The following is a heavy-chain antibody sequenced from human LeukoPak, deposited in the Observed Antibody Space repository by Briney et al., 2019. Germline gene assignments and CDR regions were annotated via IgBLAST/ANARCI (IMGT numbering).Heavy chain of an antibody. CDR2: ISAYNGNT. CDR1: GYTFTSYG. V-gene: IGHV1-18*01. Sequence: ASVKVPCKASGYTFTSYGISWVRQAPGQGLEWMGWISAYNGNTNYAQKLQGRVTMTTDTSTSTAYMELRSLRSDDTAVYYCAGHSRDYDYVWGSYWAFDIWGQGTVVTVSS. CDR3: AGHSRDYDYVWGSYWAFDI. D-gene: IGHD3-16*01. J-gene: IGHJ3*02.